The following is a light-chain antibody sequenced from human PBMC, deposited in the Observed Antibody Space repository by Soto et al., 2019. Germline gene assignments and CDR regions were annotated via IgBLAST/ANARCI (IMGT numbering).Light chain of an antibody. CDR3: QQYGTSEII. J-gene: IGKJ5*01. Sequence: IVITQSPATLSVSPGERATLSCRASQSVSSKLAWYQQKPGQAPRLLIYDTSSRATGVPDRYSASGSGTDFTLTISRLEPEDFAVFFCQQYGTSEIIFGQGTRLEIK. V-gene: IGKV3-20*01. CDR1: QSVSSK. CDR2: DTS.